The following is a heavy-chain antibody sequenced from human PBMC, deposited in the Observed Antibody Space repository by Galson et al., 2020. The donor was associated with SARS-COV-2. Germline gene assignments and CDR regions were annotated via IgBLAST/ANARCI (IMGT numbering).Heavy chain of an antibody. Sequence: ASETLSLTCTVSGDSISESTYYWGWIRQPPGKGLELIGYIYYTGSTYYNPSLKSRVTISVDTSKNQFSLNLSFVTAADTAVYYCARDQGGYSSSWPAWGQGTLVTVSS. V-gene: IGHV4-39*07. D-gene: IGHD6-13*01. CDR1: GDSISESTYY. J-gene: IGHJ4*02. CDR3: ARDQGGYSSSWPA. CDR2: IYYTGST.